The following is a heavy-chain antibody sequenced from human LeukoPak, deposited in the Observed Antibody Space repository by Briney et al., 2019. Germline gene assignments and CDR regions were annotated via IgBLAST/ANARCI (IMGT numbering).Heavy chain of an antibody. CDR3: AREGDSSSVGWFDP. V-gene: IGHV4-38-2*02. D-gene: IGHD6-13*01. CDR2: IYHSGRT. J-gene: IGHJ5*02. CDR1: GFTFSSYS. Sequence: GSLRLSCAASGFTFSSYSMNWVRQPPGKGLEWIGNIYHSGRTYYNPSLKSRVTISVDTSKNQFSLKLSSVTAADTAVYYCAREGDSSSVGWFDPWGQGTLVTVSS.